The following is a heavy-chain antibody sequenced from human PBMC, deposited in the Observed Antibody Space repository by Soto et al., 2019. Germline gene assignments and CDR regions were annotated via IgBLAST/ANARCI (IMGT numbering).Heavy chain of an antibody. CDR1: GGSISSYY. V-gene: IGHV4-59*01. CDR3: ARTPSGLTNFDY. D-gene: IGHD5-12*01. J-gene: IGHJ4*02. Sequence: SDTLSLTCTVSGGSISSYYWSWIRQPPGKGLEWIGYIYYSGSTNYNPSLKSRVTISVDTSKNQFSLKLSSVTAADTAVYYCARTPSGLTNFDYWGQGTLVPVSS. CDR2: IYYSGST.